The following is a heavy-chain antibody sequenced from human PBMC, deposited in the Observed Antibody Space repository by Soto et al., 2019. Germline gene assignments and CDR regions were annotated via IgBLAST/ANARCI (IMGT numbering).Heavy chain of an antibody. J-gene: IGHJ4*02. CDR1: GGTFSSYA. D-gene: IGHD5-12*01. CDR3: ARGVEHSGYDFFY. CDR2: IIPIFATS. Sequence: QVQLVQSGAEVKKPGSSVKVSCKASGGTFSSYAISWVRQAPGQGLEWMGGIIPIFATSNYAQKFQGRVKITADESTTTAYMELSSLRSEDTAVYYCARGVEHSGYDFFYWGQGTLVTVSS. V-gene: IGHV1-69*01.